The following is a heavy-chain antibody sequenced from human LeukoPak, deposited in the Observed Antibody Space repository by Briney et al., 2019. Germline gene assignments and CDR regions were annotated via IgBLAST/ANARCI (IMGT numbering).Heavy chain of an antibody. J-gene: IGHJ4*02. D-gene: IGHD2-15*01. V-gene: IGHV4-61*02. CDR3: ARGLSGGVPHYLDY. CDR2: IYTSGST. CDR1: GGSISSGSYY. Sequence: SQTLSLTCTVSGGSISSGSYYWSWIRQPAGKGLEWIGRIYTSGSTNYNRSLKSRVTISVDTSKNQFSLKLSSVTAADTAVYYCARGLSGGVPHYLDYWGQGTLVTVSS.